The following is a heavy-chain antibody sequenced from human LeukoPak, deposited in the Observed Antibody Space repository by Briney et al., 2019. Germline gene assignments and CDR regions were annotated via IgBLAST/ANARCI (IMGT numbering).Heavy chain of an antibody. J-gene: IGHJ6*02. D-gene: IGHD5-24*01. CDR3: ARSAEMAYLRNYYYYGMDV. Sequence: PSETLSLTCTVSGGSISSYYWSWIRQPPGKGLEWIGYIYYSGSTNYNPYLKSRVTISVDTSKNQFSLKLSSVTAADTAVYYCARSAEMAYLRNYYYYGMDVWGQGTTVTVSS. CDR1: GGSISSYY. V-gene: IGHV4-59*08. CDR2: IYYSGST.